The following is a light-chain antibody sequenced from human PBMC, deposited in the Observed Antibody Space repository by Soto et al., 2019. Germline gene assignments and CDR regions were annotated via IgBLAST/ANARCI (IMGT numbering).Light chain of an antibody. CDR1: QSISSW. CDR3: QQYNSYSPRT. CDR2: DAS. V-gene: IGKV1-5*01. J-gene: IGKJ1*01. Sequence: DIQMTQSPSTLSASVGDRVTITCRASQSISSWLAWYQQKPGKAPKLLIYDASSLESGVPSRFSGSGSGTEFTLTISSLQPDDFDTYYCQQYNSYSPRTFGQGTKVEIK.